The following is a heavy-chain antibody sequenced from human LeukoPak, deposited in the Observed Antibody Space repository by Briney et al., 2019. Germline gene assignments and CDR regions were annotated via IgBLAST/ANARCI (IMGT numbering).Heavy chain of an antibody. J-gene: IGHJ4*02. Sequence: SVKVSCKASGGTFSSYAISWVRQAPGQGLEWMGGIIPIFGTANYAQKFQGRVTITADESTSTAYMELSSLRSEDTAEYYCARDRGPRADYYDSSGYYWPFDYWGQGTLVTVSS. D-gene: IGHD3-22*01. CDR1: GGTFSSYA. CDR3: ARDRGPRADYYDSSGYYWPFDY. CDR2: IIPIFGTA. V-gene: IGHV1-69*13.